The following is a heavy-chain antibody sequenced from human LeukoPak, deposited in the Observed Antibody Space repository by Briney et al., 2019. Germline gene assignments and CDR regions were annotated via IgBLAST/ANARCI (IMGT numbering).Heavy chain of an antibody. CDR3: ATEDAGYSGYDYLFDY. Sequence: ASVKVFCKVSGYTLTDLSMHWVRQAPGKELVWMGGFDPEDGERIYAQKFQGRVTMTEDTSTDTAYMELSSLRSEDTAVYYCATEDAGYSGYDYLFDYWGQGTLVTVSS. V-gene: IGHV1-24*01. J-gene: IGHJ4*02. D-gene: IGHD5-12*01. CDR1: GYTLTDLS. CDR2: FDPEDGER.